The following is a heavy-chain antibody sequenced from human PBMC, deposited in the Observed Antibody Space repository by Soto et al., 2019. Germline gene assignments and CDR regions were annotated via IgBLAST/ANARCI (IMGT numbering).Heavy chain of an antibody. CDR3: ARYVATSPAGWFEP. CDR1: VFSLTNNGEA. D-gene: IGHD3-10*02. Sequence: GPTLVNPTQTLTLTCTFSVFSLTNNGEAVGWFRQSPGKALEWLVLIYWDDDNRYNPTLRTRLSTTKDTSKNQVVLTLTNMDPVDTATYFCARYVATSPAGWFEPWGQGIPVTVSS. V-gene: IGHV2-5*02. J-gene: IGHJ5*02. CDR2: IYWDDDN.